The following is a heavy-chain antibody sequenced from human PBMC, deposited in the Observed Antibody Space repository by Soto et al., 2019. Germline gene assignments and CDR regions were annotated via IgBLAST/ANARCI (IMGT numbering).Heavy chain of an antibody. CDR2: ISGYNGNT. D-gene: IGHD3-10*01. V-gene: IGHV1-18*01. Sequence: QVQLVQSGAEVKKPGASVKVSCKASGYTFSNYGISWVRQAPGQGLEWMGWISGYNGNTNHAQKLQGRVTMTTDTSKSTAYMELRSLRSDDTAVYYCARGVSSGIYYNQYNWFDPWGQGTLVTVSS. J-gene: IGHJ5*02. CDR3: ARGVSSGIYYNQYNWFDP. CDR1: GYTFSNYG.